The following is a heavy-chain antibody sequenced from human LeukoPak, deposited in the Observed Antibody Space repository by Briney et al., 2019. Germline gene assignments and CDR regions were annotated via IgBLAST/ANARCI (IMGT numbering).Heavy chain of an antibody. Sequence: GGSLRLSCAASGFTFSSYGMHWVRQAPGKGLEWVAVIWYDGSNKYYADSVKGRFTISRDNSKSTLYLQMNSLRAEDTAVYYCARDIVVVPAAIPAYYYYYGMDVWGQETTVTVSS. J-gene: IGHJ6*02. D-gene: IGHD2-2*02. CDR1: GFTFSSYG. CDR3: ARDIVVVPAAIPAYYYYYGMDV. V-gene: IGHV3-33*01. CDR2: IWYDGSNK.